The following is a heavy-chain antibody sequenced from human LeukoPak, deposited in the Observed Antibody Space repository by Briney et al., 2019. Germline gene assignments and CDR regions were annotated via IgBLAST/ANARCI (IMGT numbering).Heavy chain of an antibody. CDR3: ARVTYDYVWGSYRYSNAFDI. D-gene: IGHD3-16*02. J-gene: IGHJ3*02. Sequence: SETLSLTCTVSGYSISSGYYWGWIRQPPGKGLEWIGSIYHSGSTYYNPSLKSRVTISVDTSKNQFSLKLSSVTAADTAVYYCARVTYDYVWGSYRYSNAFDIWGQGTMVTVSS. V-gene: IGHV4-38-2*02. CDR1: GYSISSGYY. CDR2: IYHSGST.